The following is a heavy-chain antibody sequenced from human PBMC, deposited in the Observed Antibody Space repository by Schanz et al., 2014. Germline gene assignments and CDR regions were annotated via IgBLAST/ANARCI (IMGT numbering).Heavy chain of an antibody. J-gene: IGHJ4*02. CDR1: GFPFRDYY. CDR3: AKVAPAATYRDS. V-gene: IGHV3-11*01. CDR2: ISDSGDST. Sequence: VQLVESGGGLVKPGGSLRLSCAASGFPFRDYYMTRIRQAPGKGLEWVSDISDSGDSTHYADSVKGRFTISRDNAKNSLFLQMNSLSAEDTAVYYCAKVAPAATYRDSWGLGTLVTVSS. D-gene: IGHD2-2*01.